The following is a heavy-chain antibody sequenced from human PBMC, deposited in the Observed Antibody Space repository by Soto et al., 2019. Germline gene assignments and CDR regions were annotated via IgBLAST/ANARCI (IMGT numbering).Heavy chain of an antibody. CDR2: IWYDGSNK. V-gene: IGHV3-33*01. D-gene: IGHD2-15*01. CDR3: ARDRYCSGETCYGDWDYYYGMDV. CDR1: GFTFTKYG. J-gene: IGHJ6*02. Sequence: QVQLVESGGGVVQPGRSLRLSCAASGFTFTKYGMHWVRQAPGKGLEWVAVIWYDGSNKYYVDSVKGRFTISRDNSKNTLYLQMNDLRAEDTAVYYWARDRYCSGETCYGDWDYYYGMDVWGQGTTVTVSS.